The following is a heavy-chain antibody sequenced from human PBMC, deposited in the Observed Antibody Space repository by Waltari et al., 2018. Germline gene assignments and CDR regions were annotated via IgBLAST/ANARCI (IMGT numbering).Heavy chain of an antibody. Sequence: QVQLQESGPGLVKPSETLSLTCSVSGYSISSGYWWGWIRQPPGKGLEWIASIYYTSGYTQYTPSLRSRVTISSDTSKNQFSLRLTSVTAADTAVYYCANNEWGLPVSRGQGTLVTVSS. D-gene: IGHD1-26*01. V-gene: IGHV4-38-2*01. CDR2: IYYTSGYT. J-gene: IGHJ4*02. CDR1: GYSISSGYW. CDR3: ANNEWGLPVS.